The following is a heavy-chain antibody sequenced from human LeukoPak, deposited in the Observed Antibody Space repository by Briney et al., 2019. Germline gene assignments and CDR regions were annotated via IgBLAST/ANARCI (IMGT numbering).Heavy chain of an antibody. Sequence: GGSLRLSCAASGFTFRNYGMHWVRQAPGKGLDWVAVISYDGSNKYYADSVKGRFTISRDNSKNTLYLQMNSLRAEDTAVYYCARGTIAAAGYYYFDYWGQGTQVTVSS. CDR3: ARGTIAAAGYYYFDY. CDR2: ISYDGSNK. CDR1: GFTFRNYG. D-gene: IGHD6-13*01. V-gene: IGHV3-30*03. J-gene: IGHJ4*02.